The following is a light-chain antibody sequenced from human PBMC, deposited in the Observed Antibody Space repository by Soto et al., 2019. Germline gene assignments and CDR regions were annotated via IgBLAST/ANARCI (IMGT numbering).Light chain of an antibody. CDR1: NSDLGGYNY. V-gene: IGLV2-14*01. CDR3: SSYTSSGTLV. Sequence: QSVLTQPASASGSPGQSITVSCTGTNSDLGGYNYVSWYQHHPGKAPKLMIYEVSNRPSGVSNRFSGSKSGNTASLAISGLQAEDEADYYCSSYTSSGTLVFGTGTKLTVL. CDR2: EVS. J-gene: IGLJ1*01.